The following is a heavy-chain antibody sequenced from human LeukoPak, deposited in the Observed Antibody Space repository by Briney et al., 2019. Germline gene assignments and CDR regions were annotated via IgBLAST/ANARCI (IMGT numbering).Heavy chain of an antibody. CDR3: AKAQPLHRSGPFDY. J-gene: IGHJ4*02. Sequence: GGSLRLSCAASGFTFSSYAMSWVRQAPGKGLEWASTIGGTGGTTYYADPVKGRFTISRDNSKNTLYLQMNSLRAEDTAVYYCAKAQPLHRSGPFDYWGQGTLVTVSS. V-gene: IGHV3-23*01. CDR1: GFTFSSYA. CDR2: IGGTGGTT. D-gene: IGHD3-10*01.